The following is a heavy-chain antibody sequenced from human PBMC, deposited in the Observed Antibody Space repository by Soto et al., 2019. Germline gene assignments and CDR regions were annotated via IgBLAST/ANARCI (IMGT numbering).Heavy chain of an antibody. CDR2: IYHSGST. V-gene: IGHV4-30-2*01. Sequence: SETLSLTCAVSGGSISSGGYSWSWYRQPPGKGLEWIGYIYHSGSTYYNPSLKSRVAISVDRSKNQFPLKLSSVAAADTAVYYCARVPDYWGQGALVTVSS. J-gene: IGHJ4*02. CDR3: ARVPDY. CDR1: GGSISSGGYS.